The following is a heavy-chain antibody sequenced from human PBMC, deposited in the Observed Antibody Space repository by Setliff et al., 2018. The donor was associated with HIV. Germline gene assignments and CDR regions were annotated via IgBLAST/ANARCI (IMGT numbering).Heavy chain of an antibody. J-gene: IGHJ5*02. CDR3: ARDLRVEQLRGFDP. CDR2: IYTSGST. Sequence: KTSETLSLTCTVSGGSISSYYWSWIRQPPGKGLEWIGYIYTSGSTNYNPSLKSRVTISVDTSKNQFSLKLSSVTAADTAVYYCARDLRVEQLRGFDPWGQGTLVTVSS. D-gene: IGHD6-6*01. CDR1: GGSISSYY. V-gene: IGHV4-4*08.